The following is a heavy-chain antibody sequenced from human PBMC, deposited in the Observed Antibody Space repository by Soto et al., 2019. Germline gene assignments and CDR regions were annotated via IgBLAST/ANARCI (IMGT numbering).Heavy chain of an antibody. CDR3: AKIAVQRGDTDF. CDR2: ISSSSSGT. Sequence: PGGSLRLSCTASGFTIGTHAMNWVRQAPGKGLGWVSTISSSSSGTFYADSVKGRFSISRDNWKNTLSLQMNSLRAEDSAVYYCAKIAVQRGDTDFWGQGTLVTISS. J-gene: IGHJ4*02. D-gene: IGHD2-21*02. CDR1: GFTIGTHA. V-gene: IGHV3-23*01.